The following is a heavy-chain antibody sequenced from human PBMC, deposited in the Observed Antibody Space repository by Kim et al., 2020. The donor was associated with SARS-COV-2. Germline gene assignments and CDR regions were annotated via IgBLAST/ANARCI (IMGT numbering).Heavy chain of an antibody. J-gene: IGHJ6*02. D-gene: IGHD3-10*01. Sequence: GGSLRLSCGASGFTFSSCVMHWVRQAPGKGLEWVAVISYDGSNKNYADSVKGRFTISRDNSKNTLYLQMNSLRAEDTALYYCARDPSSRRRGLTYSYDGMGVWGQEAMVTVS. CDR1: GFTFSSCV. V-gene: IGHV3-30-3*01. CDR3: ARDPSSRRRGLTYSYDGMGV. CDR2: ISYDGSNK.